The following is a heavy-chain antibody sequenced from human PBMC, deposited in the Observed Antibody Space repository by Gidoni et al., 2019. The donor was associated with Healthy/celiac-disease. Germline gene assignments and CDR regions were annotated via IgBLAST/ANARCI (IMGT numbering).Heavy chain of an antibody. D-gene: IGHD6-6*01. V-gene: IGHV3-23*01. Sequence: EVQLLESGGGLVQPGGSLRRSCAASGFTFSSYAMSWVRPAPGKGLEWVSAISGSGGSTYYADSVKGRFTISRDNSKNTLYLQMNSLRAEDTAVYYCAKVGKAARQEYYFDYWGQGTLVTVSS. CDR1: GFTFSSYA. J-gene: IGHJ4*02. CDR3: AKVGKAARQEYYFDY. CDR2: ISGSGGST.